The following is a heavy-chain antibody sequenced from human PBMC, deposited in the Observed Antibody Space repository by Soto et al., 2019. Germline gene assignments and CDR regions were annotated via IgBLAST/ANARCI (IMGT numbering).Heavy chain of an antibody. J-gene: IGHJ6*02. CDR2: ISGSGGST. CDR3: AKGGSYYYYYGMDV. Sequence: GGSLRLSCAASGFTFSSYAMSWVRQAPGKGLEWVSAISGSGGSTYYADSVKGRFTISRDNSKNTLYLQMNSLRAEDTAVYYCAKGGSYYYYYGMDVRRQGTTVTVSS. CDR1: GFTFSSYA. D-gene: IGHD1-26*01. V-gene: IGHV3-23*01.